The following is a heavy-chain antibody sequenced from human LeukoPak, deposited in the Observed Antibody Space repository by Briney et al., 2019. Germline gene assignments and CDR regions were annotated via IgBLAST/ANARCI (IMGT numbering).Heavy chain of an antibody. CDR2: IYTSGST. CDR1: GGSISSGSYY. D-gene: IGHD4-17*01. V-gene: IGHV4-61*02. CDR3: AREYGKIDPTFDY. J-gene: IGHJ4*02. Sequence: SQTLSLTCTVSGGSISSGSYYWSWIRQPAGKGLEWIGRIYTSGSTNYNPSLKSRVTISVDTSKNQFSLTLTSVTAADTAVYFCAREYGKIDPTFDYWGQGTLVSVSS.